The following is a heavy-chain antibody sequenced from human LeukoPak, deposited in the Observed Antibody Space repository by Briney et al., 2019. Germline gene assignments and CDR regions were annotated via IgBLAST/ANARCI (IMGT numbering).Heavy chain of an antibody. D-gene: IGHD1-14*01. J-gene: IGHJ4*02. CDR1: GGSFSGYY. Sequence: SETLSLTCAVYGGSFSGYYWSWIRQPPGKGLEWIGEINHSGSTNYNPSLKSRVTISVDTSKNQFSLKLSSVTAADTAVYYRARLRYQGDYWGQGTLVTVSS. CDR2: INHSGST. CDR3: ARLRYQGDY. V-gene: IGHV4-34*01.